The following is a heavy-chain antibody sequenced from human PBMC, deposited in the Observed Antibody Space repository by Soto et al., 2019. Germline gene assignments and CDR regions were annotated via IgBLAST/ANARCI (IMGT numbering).Heavy chain of an antibody. D-gene: IGHD2-8*01. CDR1: GFTFSSYA. CDR2: ISGSGGST. V-gene: IGHV3-23*01. Sequence: GGSLRLSCAASGFTFSSYAMSWVRQAPGKGLEWVSAISGSGGSTYYADSVKGRFTISRDNSKNTLYLQMNSLRAEDTAVYYCARRYCTNGVCYEYYFDYWGQGTLVTVSS. CDR3: ARRYCTNGVCYEYYFDY. J-gene: IGHJ4*02.